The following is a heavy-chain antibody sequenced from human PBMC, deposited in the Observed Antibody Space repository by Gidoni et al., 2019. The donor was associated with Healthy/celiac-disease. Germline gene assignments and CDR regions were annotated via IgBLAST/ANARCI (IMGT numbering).Heavy chain of an antibody. J-gene: IGHJ6*02. CDR1: GGSISSYY. CDR3: AGGRTVTRILGSYYYYGMDV. V-gene: IGHV4-4*07. Sequence: QVQLQESGPGLVTPSETLSLTCTVAGGSISSYYWSWIRQPAGTGLAWIGRIYTSGSTNYNPSLKSRVTMSVDTSKNQFFLKLSSVTAADTAVYYCAGGRTVTRILGSYYYYGMDVWGQGTTVTVSS. CDR2: IYTSGST. D-gene: IGHD2-21*01.